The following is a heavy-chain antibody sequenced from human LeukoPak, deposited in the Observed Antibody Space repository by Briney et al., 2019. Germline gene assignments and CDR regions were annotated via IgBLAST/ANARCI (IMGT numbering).Heavy chain of an antibody. V-gene: IGHV1-46*01. D-gene: IGHD3-22*01. CDR3: AANYYHDSSGYSTHPPEY. J-gene: IGHJ4*02. CDR1: GYTFSSYD. Sequence: ASVKVSCKASGYTFSSYDINWVRQAPGQGLEWMGIINPSGGSTSYAQKFQGRVTMTRDMSTSTVYMELSSLRSEDTAVYYCAANYYHDSSGYSTHPPEYWGQGTLVTVSS. CDR2: INPSGGST.